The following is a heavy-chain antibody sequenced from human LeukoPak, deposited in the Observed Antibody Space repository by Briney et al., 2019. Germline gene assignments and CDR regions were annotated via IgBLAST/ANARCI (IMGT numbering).Heavy chain of an antibody. CDR3: AKDHGWRIAVAGTVDY. J-gene: IGHJ4*02. Sequence: GGSLRLSCAASGFTFSSYWMSWVRQAPGKGLEWVSAISGSGGSTYYADSVKGRFTISRDNSKNTLYLQMNSLRAEDTAVYYCAKDHGWRIAVAGTVDYWGQGTLVTVSS. CDR1: GFTFSSYW. D-gene: IGHD6-19*01. CDR2: ISGSGGST. V-gene: IGHV3-23*01.